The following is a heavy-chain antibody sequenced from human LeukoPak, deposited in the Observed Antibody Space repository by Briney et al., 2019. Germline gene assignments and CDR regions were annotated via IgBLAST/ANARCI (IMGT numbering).Heavy chain of an antibody. J-gene: IGHJ4*02. CDR3: AKDPRDYYDSSGKPTSIDY. Sequence: GGSLRLSCAASGFTFSSYAMSWVRQAPGKGLEWVSAISGSGGSTYYADSVKGRFTISRDNSKNTLYLQMNSLRAEDTAVYYCAKDPRDYYDSSGKPTSIDYWGQGTLVTVSS. V-gene: IGHV3-23*01. CDR1: GFTFSSYA. D-gene: IGHD3-22*01. CDR2: ISGSGGST.